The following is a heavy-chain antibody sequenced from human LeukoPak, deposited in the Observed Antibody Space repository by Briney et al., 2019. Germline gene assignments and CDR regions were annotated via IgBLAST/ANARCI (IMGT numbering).Heavy chain of an antibody. J-gene: IGHJ5*02. CDR2: IIPILGIA. D-gene: IGHD3-22*01. Sequence: ASVKVSCKASGGTFSSYAISWVRQPPGQGLEWMGRIIPILGIANYAQKFQGRVTITADKSTSTAYMELSSLRSEDTAVYYCARGVDYYDSEWYNWFDPWGQGTLVNVSS. CDR1: GGTFSSYA. V-gene: IGHV1-69*04. CDR3: ARGVDYYDSEWYNWFDP.